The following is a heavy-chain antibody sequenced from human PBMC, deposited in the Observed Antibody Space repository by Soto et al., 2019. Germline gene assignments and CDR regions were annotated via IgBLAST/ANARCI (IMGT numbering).Heavy chain of an antibody. CDR3: ARGAAAAGTDWFDA. CDR2: LTTTGRNT. J-gene: IGHJ5*02. Sequence: EMQLLESGGGLVQPGGSLRLSCAASGFTFISYGMTWVRQAPGKGLEWVSGLTTTGRNTYYAESVKGRFTISRDNSKNVVDLQMNSLRAEDTAVYYCARGAAAAGTDWFDAWGQGTLVIVSS. D-gene: IGHD6-13*01. CDR1: GFTFISYG. V-gene: IGHV3-23*01.